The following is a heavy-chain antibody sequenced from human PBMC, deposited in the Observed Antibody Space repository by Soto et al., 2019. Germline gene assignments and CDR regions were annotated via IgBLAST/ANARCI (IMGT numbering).Heavy chain of an antibody. Sequence: QVQLEQSGAEVKMPGSSMRVSCKASGGTFSEDAISWVRQAPGQGLEWMGGTIPISDSPKYAQKFQGRVIISADKSTGTSYRELSSLRYADTAIYFFPRGHTGFDVRLYSWGQVTPITVSS. V-gene: IGHV1-69*06. CDR1: GGTFSEDA. CDR3: PRGHTGFDVRLYS. CDR2: TIPISDSP. J-gene: IGHJ4*02. D-gene: IGHD2-8*01.